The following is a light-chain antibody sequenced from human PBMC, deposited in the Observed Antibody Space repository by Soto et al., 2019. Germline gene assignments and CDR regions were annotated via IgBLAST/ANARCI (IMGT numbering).Light chain of an antibody. CDR3: QQYASSPLT. J-gene: IGKJ4*01. CDR2: GAS. CDR1: QSVRSGY. Sequence: EIVLTHSPGTLSLSPGERATLSCRASQSVRSGYLAWYQQKPGQSPRLLIYGASGRATGIPDRFSGSGSGADFTLTISRLEPEDFAVYYCQQYASSPLTFGGGTKVDIK. V-gene: IGKV3-20*01.